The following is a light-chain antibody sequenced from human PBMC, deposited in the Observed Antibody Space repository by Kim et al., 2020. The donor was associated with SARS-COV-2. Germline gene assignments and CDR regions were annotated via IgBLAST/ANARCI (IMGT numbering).Light chain of an antibody. CDR1: QGIGGR. CDR3: QQLITYPIT. V-gene: IGKV1-9*01. Sequence: APVGDRVTLTCRASQGIGGRLAWYQQKPGKAPNLLIYGATTLQSGVPSRFSGSGSGADFALTISSLQPEDFATYYCQQLITYPITFGQGTRLEIK. CDR2: GAT. J-gene: IGKJ5*01.